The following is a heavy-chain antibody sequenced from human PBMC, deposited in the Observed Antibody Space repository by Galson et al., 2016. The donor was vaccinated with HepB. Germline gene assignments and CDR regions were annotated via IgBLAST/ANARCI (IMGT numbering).Heavy chain of an antibody. CDR3: ARDVQYRFDS. Sequence: SVKVSCKASGYTFTTSGISWVRQAPGQGLEWMGWISTYSGDTKYAQNFQGGLTLTTDSSTTTAYMELRSLRFDDTAMYYRARDVQYRFDSWGQGTLVTVS. J-gene: IGHJ4*02. V-gene: IGHV1-18*01. D-gene: IGHD2/OR15-2a*01. CDR1: GYTFTTSG. CDR2: ISTYSGDT.